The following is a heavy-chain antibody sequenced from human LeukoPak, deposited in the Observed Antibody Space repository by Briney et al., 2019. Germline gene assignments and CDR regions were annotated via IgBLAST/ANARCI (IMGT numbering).Heavy chain of an antibody. Sequence: PGGSLRLSCAASGFTFSSYGMHWVRQAPGKGLEWAAVISYDGSNKYYADSVKGRFTISRDNSKNTLYLQMNSLRAEDTAVYYCAKDQAPMIVVVMGYFDYWGQGTLVTVSS. V-gene: IGHV3-30*18. D-gene: IGHD3-22*01. CDR1: GFTFSSYG. J-gene: IGHJ4*02. CDR3: AKDQAPMIVVVMGYFDY. CDR2: ISYDGSNK.